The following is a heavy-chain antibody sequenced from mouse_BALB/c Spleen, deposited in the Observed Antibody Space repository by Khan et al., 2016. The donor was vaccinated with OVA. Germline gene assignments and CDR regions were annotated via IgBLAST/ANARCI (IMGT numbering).Heavy chain of an antibody. J-gene: IGHJ4*01. Sequence: QVQLKEPGPGLAAPSQSLSITCTISGFSLTTYGVHWVRQPPGKGLEWLVVIWSDGTTNYNSALKSRLTITKDNSQSQVFLKMNSLQTDDTAIYFGARQPYYHYNIMDYWGQGTSVTVSS. V-gene: IGHV2-6-1*01. CDR2: IWSDGTT. CDR1: GFSLTTYG. D-gene: IGHD2-10*01. CDR3: ARQPYYHYNIMDY.